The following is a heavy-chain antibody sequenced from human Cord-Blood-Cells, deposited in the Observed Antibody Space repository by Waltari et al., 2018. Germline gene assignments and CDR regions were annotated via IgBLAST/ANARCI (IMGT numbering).Heavy chain of an antibody. V-gene: IGHV3-23*01. Sequence: EVQLLESGGGSVQPGGSLRLSCAASGFTFSSSAMSWVRQAPGKGLEWVAALSGSGGSTYDADSVKGRFTISRDNSKNTLYLQMNSLRAEDTAVYYCAKVKRPDSWQNYFDYWGQGTLVTVSS. CDR2: LSGSGGST. CDR1: GFTFSSSA. CDR3: AKVKRPDSWQNYFDY. J-gene: IGHJ4*02. D-gene: IGHD6-13*01.